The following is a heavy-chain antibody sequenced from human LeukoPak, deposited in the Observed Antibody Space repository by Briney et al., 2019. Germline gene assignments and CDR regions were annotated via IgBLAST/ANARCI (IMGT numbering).Heavy chain of an antibody. CDR2: INHSGST. CDR1: GGSFSGYY. V-gene: IGHV4-34*01. D-gene: IGHD1-26*01. J-gene: IGHJ4*02. Sequence: PSETLSLTCAVYGGSFSGYYSSWMRQPPGKGLEWIGEINHSGSTNYNPSLESRVTISVDTAKNQFSLKLSSVSAADTAVYYCARGGSPVEATNDYWGQGTLVTVSS. CDR3: ARGGSPVEATNDY.